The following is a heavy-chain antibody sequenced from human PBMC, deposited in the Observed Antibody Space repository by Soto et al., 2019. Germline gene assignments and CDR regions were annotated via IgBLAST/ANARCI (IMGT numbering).Heavy chain of an antibody. J-gene: IGHJ4*02. CDR1: GFTFSSYA. CDR2: ISGSGGRT. Sequence: GGSLRLSCAASGFTFSSYAMSWVRQAPGKGLEWVSAISGSGGRTYYADSVKGRFTISRDNSKNTLYLQMNSLRAEDTAVYYCAKRRGGSYWVFDYWGQGTLVTVSS. V-gene: IGHV3-23*01. CDR3: AKRRGGSYWVFDY. D-gene: IGHD1-26*01.